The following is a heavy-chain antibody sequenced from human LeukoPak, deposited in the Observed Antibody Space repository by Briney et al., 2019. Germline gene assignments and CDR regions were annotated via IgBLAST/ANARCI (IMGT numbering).Heavy chain of an antibody. CDR3: ARSYDFWSGPPFDP. Sequence: ASVKVSCKASGYTFTGHYMHWVRQAPGQGLEWMGWINPNSGGTKYAQKFQGRVTLTRDTSISTAYTELSRLRCDDTAVYYCARSYDFWSGPPFDPWGQGTLVTVSS. CDR1: GYTFTGHY. V-gene: IGHV1-2*02. D-gene: IGHD3-3*01. J-gene: IGHJ5*02. CDR2: INPNSGGT.